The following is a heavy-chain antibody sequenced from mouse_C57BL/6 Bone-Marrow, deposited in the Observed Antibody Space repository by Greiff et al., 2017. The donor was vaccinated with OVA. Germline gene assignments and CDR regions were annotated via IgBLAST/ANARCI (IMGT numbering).Heavy chain of an antibody. D-gene: IGHD2-5*01. J-gene: IGHJ1*03. Sequence: EVKLQESGGGLVQPGGSLKLSCAASGFTFSDYGMAWVRQAPRKGPEWVAFISNLAYSIYYADTVTGRFTISRENAKNTLYLEMSSLRSEDTAMYDCARPPYSNYRYFDVWGTGTTVTVSS. V-gene: IGHV5-15*01. CDR2: ISNLAYSI. CDR1: GFTFSDYG. CDR3: ARPPYSNYRYFDV.